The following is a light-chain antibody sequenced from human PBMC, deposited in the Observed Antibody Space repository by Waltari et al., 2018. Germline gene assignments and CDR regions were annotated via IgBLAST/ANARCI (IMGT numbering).Light chain of an antibody. J-gene: IGKJ1*01. Sequence: AIRITQSPSSLSASTGDRLTITCRASQGISRSLAWYQQKPGKAPKLLIYAASTLQSGVPSRFSGSGSGTDFTLTISCLQSEDFATYYCQQYYSYPPTFGQGTKVEIK. V-gene: IGKV1-8*01. CDR1: QGISRS. CDR3: QQYYSYPPT. CDR2: AAS.